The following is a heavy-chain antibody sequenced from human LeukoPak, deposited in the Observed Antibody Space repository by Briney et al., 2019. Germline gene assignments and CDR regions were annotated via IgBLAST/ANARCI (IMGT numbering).Heavy chain of an antibody. V-gene: IGHV3-30*04. CDR2: ISYVGSNK. Sequence: PGGSLRLSCAASGFTFSSYAMHWVRQAPGKGLEWVAAISYVGSNKYSADSVKGRFTISRDNSKNTLYLQMNSLRADDTAVYYCAGVDAAMPDAFDIWGQGTTVTVSS. CDR3: AGVDAAMPDAFDI. J-gene: IGHJ3*02. D-gene: IGHD5-18*01. CDR1: GFTFSSYA.